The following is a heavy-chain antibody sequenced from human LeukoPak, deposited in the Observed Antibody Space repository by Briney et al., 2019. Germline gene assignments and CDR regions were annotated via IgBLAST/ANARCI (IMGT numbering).Heavy chain of an antibody. CDR3: ARGLSYAVAYGDY. D-gene: IGHD6-19*01. Sequence: GGSLLLSCAPSGFIFSDYWFHWVRQPPGQGLVWVAAINRDGTGTSHADSVRGRFTVSRDNAKNTLYLQLNSLRADDTAVYYCARGLSYAVAYGDYWGQGTLVTVSS. V-gene: IGHV3-74*01. J-gene: IGHJ4*02. CDR1: GFIFSDYW. CDR2: INRDGTGT.